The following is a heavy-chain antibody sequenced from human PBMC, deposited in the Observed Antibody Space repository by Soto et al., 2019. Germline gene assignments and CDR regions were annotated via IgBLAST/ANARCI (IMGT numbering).Heavy chain of an antibody. D-gene: IGHD3-3*01. J-gene: IGHJ6*02. Sequence: SETLSLTCAVYGESFSVYYWSWIPQPPVKGLEWSGEINHSGSTNYNPSLMSRVTISVDTSKNQFSLKLSSVAAADTAVYYCASSQGIFGVVTSYYYYGLDVWGPGTPVTVSS. V-gene: IGHV4-34*01. CDR3: ASSQGIFGVVTSYYYYGLDV. CDR2: INHSGST. CDR1: GESFSVYY.